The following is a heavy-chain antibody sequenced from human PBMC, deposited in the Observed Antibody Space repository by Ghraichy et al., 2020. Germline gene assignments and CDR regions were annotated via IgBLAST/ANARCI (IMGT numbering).Heavy chain of an antibody. CDR3: ARDTPPRIVGATTHYYYGMDV. J-gene: IGHJ6*02. CDR1: GYTFTSYG. Sequence: ASVKVSCKASGYTFTSYGISWVRQAPGQGLEWMGWISAYNGNTNYAQKLQGRVTMTTDTSTSTAYMELRSLRSDDTAVYYCARDTPPRIVGATTHYYYGMDVWGQGTTVTVSS. CDR2: ISAYNGNT. V-gene: IGHV1-18*04. D-gene: IGHD1-26*01.